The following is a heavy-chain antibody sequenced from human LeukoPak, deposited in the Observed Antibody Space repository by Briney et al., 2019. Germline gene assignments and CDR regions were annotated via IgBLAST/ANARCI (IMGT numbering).Heavy chain of an antibody. CDR1: GFTFSDYW. CDR2: IRQDGGEK. Sequence: GGSLRLSCAASGFTFSDYWMGWVRQAPGKGLEWVANIRQDGGEKYYVDSVKGRFTISRDNAKNSLYLQMSSLSAEDTAVYYCARDPRREHYAVDIWGQGTMVTVSS. CDR3: ARDPRREHYAVDI. V-gene: IGHV3-7*04. D-gene: IGHD5-24*01. J-gene: IGHJ3*02.